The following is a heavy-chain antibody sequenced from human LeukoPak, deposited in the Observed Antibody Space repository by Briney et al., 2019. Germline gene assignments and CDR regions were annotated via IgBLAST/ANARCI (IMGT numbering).Heavy chain of an antibody. V-gene: IGHV3-48*03. Sequence: GGSLRLSCAASGFTFSSYAMSWVRQAPGKGLEWVSYISSSGSTIYYADSVKGRFTISRDNAKNSLYLQMNSLRAEDTAVYYCARGGDYYYYYMDVWGKGTTVTISS. CDR1: GFTFSSYA. CDR2: ISSSGSTI. J-gene: IGHJ6*03. CDR3: ARGGDYYYYYMDV.